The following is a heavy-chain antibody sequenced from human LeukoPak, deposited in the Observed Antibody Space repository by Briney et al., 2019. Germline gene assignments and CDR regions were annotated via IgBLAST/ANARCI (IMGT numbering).Heavy chain of an antibody. J-gene: IGHJ4*02. Sequence: GGSLRLSCAASGFTFSSNYMSWVRQAPGKGLEWVSVIYSGGSTYYADSVKGRFTISRDNSKNTLYLQMNSLRAEDTAVYYCARVGSGSPSGEYYFDYWGQGTLVTVSS. CDR2: IYSGGST. CDR1: GFTFSSNY. D-gene: IGHD3-10*01. CDR3: ARVGSGSPSGEYYFDY. V-gene: IGHV3-53*01.